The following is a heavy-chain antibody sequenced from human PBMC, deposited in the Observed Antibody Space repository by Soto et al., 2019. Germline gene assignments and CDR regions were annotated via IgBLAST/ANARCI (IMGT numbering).Heavy chain of an antibody. V-gene: IGHV4-59*01. CDR1: GGSISVYY. CDR3: ARGVGSSPPRY. D-gene: IGHD1-26*01. Sequence: QVQLQESGPGQVKPSETLSLTCTISGGSISVYYWSWVRQPPGHELEWIGYIYASGSPYYNPSLRSRFTISADTSKNQSSLKLTSPTAADTAVYYCARGVGSSPPRYWGRGTLVTVSS. J-gene: IGHJ4*02. CDR2: IYASGSP.